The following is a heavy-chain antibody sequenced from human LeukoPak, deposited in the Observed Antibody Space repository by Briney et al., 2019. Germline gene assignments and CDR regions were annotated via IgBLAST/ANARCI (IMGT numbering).Heavy chain of an antibody. D-gene: IGHD1-1*01. Sequence: GGSLRLSCGASGFTFTSYAMSWIRQAPGKGLEWVSAISGGGENTYYGDSVKGRFTISRDNSKNTLYLLMNSLRAEDTATYYCAKPRAMTTGVGRYFDLWGRGTLVTVSS. CDR3: AKPRAMTTGVGRYFDL. J-gene: IGHJ2*01. V-gene: IGHV3-23*01. CDR1: GFTFTSYA. CDR2: ISGGGENT.